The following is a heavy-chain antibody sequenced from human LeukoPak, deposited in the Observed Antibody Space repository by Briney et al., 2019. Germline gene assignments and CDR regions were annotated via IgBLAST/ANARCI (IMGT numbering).Heavy chain of an antibody. Sequence: SETLSLTCAVYGGSFSGYYWSWIRQPPGKGLEWIGEINHSGSTNYNPSLKSRVTISVETSKNQFSLKLSSVTAADTAVYYCARGSGTYIRPFDYWGQGTLVTVSS. V-gene: IGHV4-34*01. J-gene: IGHJ4*02. CDR1: GGSFSGYY. D-gene: IGHD1-26*01. CDR2: INHSGST. CDR3: ARGSGTYIRPFDY.